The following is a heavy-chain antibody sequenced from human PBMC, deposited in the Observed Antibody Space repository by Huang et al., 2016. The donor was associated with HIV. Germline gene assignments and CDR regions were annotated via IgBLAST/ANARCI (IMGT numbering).Heavy chain of an antibody. CDR3: GPYDY. Sequence: EVQLSESGGGLVQPGGSLRLSCAASGFTFRNFVMSWVRQPPGKGLEWVSTVTGSGGAKHYADSVKGRFTISRDNSRSTLYLEMTSLRVDDTAVYYCGPYDYRGQGTLVSVSS. CDR2: VTGSGGAK. J-gene: IGHJ4*02. CDR1: GFTFRNFV. V-gene: IGHV3-23*01.